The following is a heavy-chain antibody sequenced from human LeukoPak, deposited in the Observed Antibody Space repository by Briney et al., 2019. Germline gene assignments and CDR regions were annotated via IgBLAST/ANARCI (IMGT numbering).Heavy chain of an antibody. CDR3: ARDVRHRYCSSTSCYRGWFGP. CDR2: IIPIFGTA. V-gene: IGHV1-69*13. CDR1: GYTFTGYY. Sequence: SVKVSCKASGYTFTGYYMHCVRQAPGQGLEWMGGIIPIFGTAIYAQKFQGRVTITADESTNTAYMELSSLRSEDTAVYYCARDVRHRYCSSTSCYRGWFGPWGQGTLVTVSS. D-gene: IGHD2-2*01. J-gene: IGHJ5*02.